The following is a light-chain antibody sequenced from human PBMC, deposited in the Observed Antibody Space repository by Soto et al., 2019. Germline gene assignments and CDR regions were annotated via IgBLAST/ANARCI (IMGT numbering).Light chain of an antibody. J-gene: IGKJ1*01. CDR1: QNVLYDSNNKNY. Sequence: DIVMTQSPDSLAVSLGERATINCRSSQNVLYDSNNKNYLAWYQQKPRQPPKLLIYWASFRESGVPDRFSGSGSGTDFTLTIRSLRAEDVAVYYCQQYYSTPPTFGQGTKVEIK. V-gene: IGKV4-1*01. CDR3: QQYYSTPPT. CDR2: WAS.